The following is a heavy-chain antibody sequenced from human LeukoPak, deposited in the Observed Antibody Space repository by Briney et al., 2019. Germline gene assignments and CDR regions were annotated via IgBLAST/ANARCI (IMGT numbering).Heavy chain of an antibody. CDR3: ARVKPWDGYNPYYLDY. J-gene: IGHJ4*02. V-gene: IGHV1-8*03. Sequence: ASVKVSCKASGYTFTSYDINWVRQATGQGLEWMGWMNPNSGNTGYAQKFQGRVTITRNSSISTAYMELSSLRSEVTAVYYCARVKPWDGYNPYYLDYWGQGTLVTVSS. D-gene: IGHD5-24*01. CDR1: GYTFTSYD. CDR2: MNPNSGNT.